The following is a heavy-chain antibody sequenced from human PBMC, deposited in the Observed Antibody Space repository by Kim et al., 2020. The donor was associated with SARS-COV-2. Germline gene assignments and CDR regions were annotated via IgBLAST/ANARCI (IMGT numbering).Heavy chain of an antibody. CDR3: TIGNY. CDR1: GFTFSNAW. CDR2: INSKPGGGKK. Sequence: GGSLRLSCAASGFTFSNAWMSWVRQAPGKGLEWVGRINSKPGGGKKDYAAPVKGSLTIARAESKNTLYLQMNSLKTEDTAVYYCTIGNYWGQGTLVTVTS. V-gene: IGHV3-15*01. J-gene: IGHJ4*02.